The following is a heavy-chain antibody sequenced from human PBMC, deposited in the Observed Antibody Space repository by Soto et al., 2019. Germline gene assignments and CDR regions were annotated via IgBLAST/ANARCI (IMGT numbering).Heavy chain of an antibody. Sequence: QVQLVQSGAEVKKPGSSVKVSCKASGCTFSSYAISWVRQAPGQGLEWMGGIIPIFGTANYAQKFQGRVTITGDESTSTAYMELSSLRSEDTAVYYCARDPGIAEAGTERGDYWGQGTLVTVSS. J-gene: IGHJ4*02. D-gene: IGHD6-13*01. CDR2: IIPIFGTA. V-gene: IGHV1-69*01. CDR3: ARDPGIAEAGTERGDY. CDR1: GCTFSSYA.